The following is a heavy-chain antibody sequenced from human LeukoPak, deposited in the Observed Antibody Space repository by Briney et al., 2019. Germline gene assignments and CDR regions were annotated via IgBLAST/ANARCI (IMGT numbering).Heavy chain of an antibody. CDR1: GLTFGDYA. D-gene: IGHD2-15*01. J-gene: IGHJ3*02. CDR2: IRSKAYGGTT. V-gene: IGHV3-49*04. Sequence: PGGSLRLSCTASGLTFGDYAMSWVRQAPGKGLEWVSFIRSKAYGGTTEYAASVKGRFIIPRDDSKSTAYLQMNSLKTEDTAVYYCSRVRYCSGRSCYFGAFDIWGQGTMVTVSS. CDR3: SRVRYCSGRSCYFGAFDI.